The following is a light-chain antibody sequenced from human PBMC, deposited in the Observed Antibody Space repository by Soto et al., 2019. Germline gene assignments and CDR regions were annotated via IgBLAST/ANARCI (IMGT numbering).Light chain of an antibody. V-gene: IGLV2-14*01. CDR3: TSFSSSTSLYG. CDR1: TRDIAGYNY. J-gene: IGLJ1*01. CDR2: QLT. Sequence: QSVLTQPASVSGSLGESIAISCTGTTRDIAGYNYISWYQQLPGKAPKLMIYQLTIRPSGISNRFSGSKSGNTASLTISGLQAEDEADYYCTSFSSSTSLYGFGTGTQVTVL.